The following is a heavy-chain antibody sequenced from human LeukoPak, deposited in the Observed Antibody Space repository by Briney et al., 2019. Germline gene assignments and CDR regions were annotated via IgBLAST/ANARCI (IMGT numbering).Heavy chain of an antibody. CDR1: GGTFSSYA. J-gene: IGHJ6*03. CDR2: IISIFGTA. V-gene: IGHV1-69*05. Sequence: GASVKVSCKASGGTFSSYAISWVRQAPGQGLEWMGGIISIFGTANYARKFQGRVTITTDESTSTAYMELSSLRSEDTAVYYCARGLPPYYYDFWSENYMDVWGKGTTVTVSS. CDR3: ARGLPPYYYDFWSENYMDV. D-gene: IGHD3-3*01.